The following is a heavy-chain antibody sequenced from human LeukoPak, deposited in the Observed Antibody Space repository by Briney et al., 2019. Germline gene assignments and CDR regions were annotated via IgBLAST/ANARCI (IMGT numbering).Heavy chain of an antibody. CDR3: ARSVSAYAGRGWFDP. Sequence: SETLSLTCTVSGSISGYYWSWIRQPPGKGLEWIGYIYTSGSTNYNPSLESRVTISVDTSKNQFSLDLSSVTAADTAVYYCARSVSAYAGRGWFDPWGQGTLVTVSS. V-gene: IGHV4-4*09. J-gene: IGHJ5*02. D-gene: IGHD5-12*01. CDR2: IYTSGST. CDR1: GSISGYY.